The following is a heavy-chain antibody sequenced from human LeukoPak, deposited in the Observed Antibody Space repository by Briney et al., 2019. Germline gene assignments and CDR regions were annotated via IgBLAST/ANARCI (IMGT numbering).Heavy chain of an antibody. CDR2: ISSSSSYI. CDR3: ARALWFGEFFTGMDV. D-gene: IGHD3-10*01. Sequence: PGGSLRLSCAASGFTFSSYSMNWVRQAPGKGLEWVSSISSSSSYIYYADSVKGRFTISRDNAKNSLYLQMNSLRAEDTAVYYCARALWFGEFFTGMDVWGQGTTVTVSS. CDR1: GFTFSSYS. V-gene: IGHV3-21*01. J-gene: IGHJ6*02.